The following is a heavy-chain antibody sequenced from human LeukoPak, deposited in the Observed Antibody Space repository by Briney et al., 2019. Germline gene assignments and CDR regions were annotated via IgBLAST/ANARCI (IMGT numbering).Heavy chain of an antibody. CDR2: INHSGST. V-gene: IGHV4-34*01. CDR1: GGSFSGYY. Sequence: SETLSLTCAVYGGSFSGYYWSWIRQPPGKGLEWIGEINHSGSTKYNPSLKSRASISIDTSKNQFSLKLISVTAADTAIYYCVREFGNWGQGTLVTVSS. CDR3: VREFGN. J-gene: IGHJ4*02.